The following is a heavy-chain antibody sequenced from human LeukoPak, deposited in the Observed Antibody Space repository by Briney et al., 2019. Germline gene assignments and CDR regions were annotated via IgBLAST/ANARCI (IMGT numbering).Heavy chain of an antibody. V-gene: IGHV3-48*03. Sequence: GGSLRLSCVASGFTFRNEEMNWVRQAPGKGLDWIAYISNTGSPIHYRDSVKGRFTISRDNAQSSLFLQMNSLRPDDTAIYYCARGGNYAPFDYWGQGALVAVSS. D-gene: IGHD1-26*01. CDR1: GFTFRNEE. J-gene: IGHJ4*02. CDR2: ISNTGSPI. CDR3: ARGGNYAPFDY.